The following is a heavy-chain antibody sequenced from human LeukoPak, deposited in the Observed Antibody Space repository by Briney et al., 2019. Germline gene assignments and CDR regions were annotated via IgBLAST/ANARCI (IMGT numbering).Heavy chain of an antibody. CDR1: GYTFTGYY. Sequence: GAPVKVSCKASGYTFTGYYIHWVRQAPGQGLEWMGWINPNSGGTNYAQKFQGRVTMTRDTSISTAYMELSRLTSDDTAVYYCARDAIVRDYSNSDYWGQGTLVTVSS. CDR2: INPNSGGT. V-gene: IGHV1-2*02. J-gene: IGHJ4*02. CDR3: ARDAIVRDYSNSDY. D-gene: IGHD4-11*01.